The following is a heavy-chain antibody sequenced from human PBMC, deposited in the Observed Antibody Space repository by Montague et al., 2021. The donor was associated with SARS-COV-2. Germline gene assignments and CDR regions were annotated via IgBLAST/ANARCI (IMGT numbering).Heavy chain of an antibody. CDR2: INHGGST. CDR3: ARGAPGY. J-gene: IGHJ4*02. CDR1: GGSFSDYH. Sequence: SETLSLTCAVYGGSFSDYHWTWIRQSPGGGLEWIGQINHGGSTNYNPSLRSRVTISIDTSKNQFSLKLTSVTAADTAVYYCARGAPGYWGQGTLVTVSS. V-gene: IGHV4-34*01. D-gene: IGHD1-1*01.